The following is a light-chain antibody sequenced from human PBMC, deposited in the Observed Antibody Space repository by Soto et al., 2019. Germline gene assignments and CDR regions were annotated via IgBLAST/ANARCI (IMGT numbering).Light chain of an antibody. J-gene: IGKJ1*01. CDR1: QTISNY. V-gene: IGKV1-5*03. CDR2: KAS. CDR3: QHYNSYSEA. Sequence: IQITQSRAWLCGFLCDIVTITSRASQTISNYLNWYQQKPGKAPKLLIYKASTLKSGVPSRFSGSGSGTEFTLTSSRLQPHDVAPYYCQHYNSYSEAFGQGTKVDIK.